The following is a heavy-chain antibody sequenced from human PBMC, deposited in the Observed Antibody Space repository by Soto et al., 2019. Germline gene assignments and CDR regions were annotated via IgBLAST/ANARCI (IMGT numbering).Heavy chain of an antibody. V-gene: IGHV1-69*12. D-gene: IGHD4-17*01. CDR1: GGSLSNYG. J-gene: IGHJ6*02. CDR2: IIPVFGTA. Sequence: QVQLVQSGAEVKKPGSSVKVSCKASGGSLSNYGISWVRQAPGQGLEWMGGIIPVFGTANYAQKLQGRVTITADESTNIVYMDVPSLRCEDTAVYYCARGDATKIVVTTYYAMDVWGQGTTVTVSS. CDR3: ARGDATKIVVTTYYAMDV.